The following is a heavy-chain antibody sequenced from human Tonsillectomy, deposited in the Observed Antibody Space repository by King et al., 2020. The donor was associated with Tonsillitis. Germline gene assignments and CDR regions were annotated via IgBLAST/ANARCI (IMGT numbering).Heavy chain of an antibody. Sequence: QLQESGPGLVKPSETLSLTCTVSGGSISSSTYYWGWIRQPPGKGLEWIGNIYDSGSTNYNHSLKGRVTISVDTSKNQFFLKLNSVTATDTAVYYCARNYDFWSGTYYYYGMDVWGQGTTVTVSS. V-gene: IGHV4-39*01. CDR1: GGSISSSTYY. J-gene: IGHJ6*02. CDR2: IYDSGST. D-gene: IGHD3-3*01. CDR3: ARNYDFWSGTYYYYGMDV.